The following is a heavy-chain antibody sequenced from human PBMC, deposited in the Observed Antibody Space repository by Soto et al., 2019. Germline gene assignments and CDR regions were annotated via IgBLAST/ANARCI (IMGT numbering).Heavy chain of an antibody. CDR1: GGSISSYY. Sequence: QVQLQESGPGLVKPSETLSLTCTVSGGSISSYYWSWIRQPPGKGLEWIGYIYYSGSTNYNPSLKSRVTKAVDTSTNQFSLKLSSVTAADTAVYYCAADYGDDDPHDWYFELSGRGTLVTVSS. J-gene: IGHJ2*01. CDR3: AADYGDDDPHDWYFEL. V-gene: IGHV4-59*01. D-gene: IGHD4-17*01. CDR2: IYYSGST.